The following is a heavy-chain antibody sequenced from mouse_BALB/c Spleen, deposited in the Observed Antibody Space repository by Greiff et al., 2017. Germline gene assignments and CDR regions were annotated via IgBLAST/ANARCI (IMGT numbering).Heavy chain of an antibody. CDR3: TRERASYDDWFAY. CDR2: IYPGNSDT. J-gene: IGHJ3*01. V-gene: IGHV1-5*01. CDR1: GYTFTSYW. D-gene: IGHD2-14*01. Sequence: DVKLQESGTVLARPGASVKMSCKASGYTFTSYWMHWVKQRPGQGLEWIGAIYPGNSDTSYNQKFKGKAKLTAVTSTSTAYMELSSLTNEDSAVYYCTRERASYDDWFAYWGQGTLVTVSA.